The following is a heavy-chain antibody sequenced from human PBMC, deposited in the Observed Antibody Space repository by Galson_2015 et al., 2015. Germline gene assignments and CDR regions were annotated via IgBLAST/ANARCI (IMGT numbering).Heavy chain of an antibody. V-gene: IGHV3-48*02. CDR1: GFTFSSYS. D-gene: IGHD3-10*01. CDR2: ISSSSSTI. J-gene: IGHJ3*02. CDR3: ARDIDILWFGESYDAFDI. Sequence: SLRLSCAASGFTFSSYSMNWVRQAPGKGLEWVPYISSSSSTIYYADSVKGRFTISRDNAKNSLYPQMNSLRDEDTAVYYCARDIDILWFGESYDAFDIWGQGTMVTVSS.